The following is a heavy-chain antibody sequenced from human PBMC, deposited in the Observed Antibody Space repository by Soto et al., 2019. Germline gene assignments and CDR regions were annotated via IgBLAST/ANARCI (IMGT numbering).Heavy chain of an antibody. V-gene: IGHV3-30-3*01. CDR3: PRDRANTGVVPPANYYYYIGMDV. CDR2: ISYDGSNK. Sequence: GGSLRLSCAVSGITFSSYAMHWVRQAPGKGLEWVAVISYDGSNKYYADSVKGRFTISRDNSKNTLYLQMNSLRPEDTAVYYCPRDRANTGVVPPANYYYYIGMDVWGQGTTVTVSS. J-gene: IGHJ6*02. D-gene: IGHD2-2*01. CDR1: GITFSSYA.